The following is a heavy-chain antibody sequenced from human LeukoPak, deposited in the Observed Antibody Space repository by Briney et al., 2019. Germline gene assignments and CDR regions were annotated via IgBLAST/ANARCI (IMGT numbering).Heavy chain of an antibody. CDR1: GGSISRDY. Sequence: ASETLSLTCTVSGGSISRDYWGWIRQPPGKGLEWIGSIYYSGSTYYNPSLKSRVTISVDTSKNQFSLKLSSVTAADTAVYYCARDHMTTVTTLAFDIWGQGTMVTVSS. CDR3: ARDHMTTVTTLAFDI. V-gene: IGHV4-39*07. J-gene: IGHJ3*02. D-gene: IGHD4-17*01. CDR2: IYYSGST.